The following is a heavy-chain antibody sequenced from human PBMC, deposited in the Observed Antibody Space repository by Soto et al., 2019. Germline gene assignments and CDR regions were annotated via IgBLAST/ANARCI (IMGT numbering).Heavy chain of an antibody. Sequence: GGSLRLSCAASGFTFSDYYMSWIRQAPGKGLEWVSYISSSGSTIYYTDSVKGRFTISRDNAKNSLYLQMNSLRAEDTAVYYCARAYNWNYSVRRVPHVFDYWGQGTLVTVSS. D-gene: IGHD1-7*01. CDR3: ARAYNWNYSVRRVPHVFDY. CDR2: ISSSGSTI. V-gene: IGHV3-11*01. J-gene: IGHJ4*02. CDR1: GFTFSDYY.